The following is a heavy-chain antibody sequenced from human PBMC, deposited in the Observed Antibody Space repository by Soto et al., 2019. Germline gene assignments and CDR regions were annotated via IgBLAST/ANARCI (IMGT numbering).Heavy chain of an antibody. J-gene: IGHJ4*02. V-gene: IGHV3-30*14. D-gene: IGHD2-2*02. CDR1: GFTFSSYA. CDR2: ISYDGSNK. CDR3: ARVIVVVPAAIDY. Sequence: QVQLVESGGGVVQPGRSLRLSCAASGFTFSSYAMHWVRQAPGKGLEWVAVISYDGSNKDYADSVKGRFTISRDNSKNTLYLQMNSLRAEDTAVYYCARVIVVVPAAIDYWGQGTLVTVSS.